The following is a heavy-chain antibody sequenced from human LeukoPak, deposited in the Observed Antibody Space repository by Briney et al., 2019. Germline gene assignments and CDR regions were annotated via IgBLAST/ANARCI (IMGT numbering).Heavy chain of an antibody. V-gene: IGHV4-34*01. J-gene: IGHJ4*02. CDR2: INHSGST. Sequence: PSETLSLTCAVYGGSFRGYYWSWIRQPPGKGLEWIGEINHSGSTNYDPSRKSRVTMSVDTSKNQFSLKLSSVTAADTAVYYCARVEDHWGQGTLVTVSS. D-gene: IGHD2-15*01. CDR3: ARVEDH. CDR1: GGSFRGYY.